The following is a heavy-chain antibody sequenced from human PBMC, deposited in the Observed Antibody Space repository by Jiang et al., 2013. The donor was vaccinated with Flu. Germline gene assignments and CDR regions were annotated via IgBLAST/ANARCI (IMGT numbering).Heavy chain of an antibody. CDR2: MSSSGRFI. D-gene: IGHD6-19*01. J-gene: IGHJ4*02. CDR1: GFTLSSYT. V-gene: IGHV3-21*01. CDR3: ARDGGYSSGWIDC. Sequence: RLSCATSGFTLSSYTMIWVRQAPGKGLEWVSYMSSSGRFIYYADSVRGRFTISRDNAKNSLFLQLNSLRVGDTAVYYCARDGGYSSGWIDCWGQGTLVTVSS.